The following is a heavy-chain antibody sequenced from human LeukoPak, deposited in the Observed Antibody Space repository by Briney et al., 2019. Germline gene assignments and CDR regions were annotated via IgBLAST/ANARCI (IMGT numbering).Heavy chain of an antibody. Sequence: GGSLRLSCTASGFTFSRYWMTWVRQAPGKGLEWVANIKEDGSEKYYVDSVKGRFTISRDNAKSSLYLQMNSLSAEDTALYYCARDYSYGVLWGQGTLVTVFS. D-gene: IGHD5-18*01. J-gene: IGHJ4*02. V-gene: IGHV3-7*04. CDR3: ARDYSYGVL. CDR2: IKEDGSEK. CDR1: GFTFSRYW.